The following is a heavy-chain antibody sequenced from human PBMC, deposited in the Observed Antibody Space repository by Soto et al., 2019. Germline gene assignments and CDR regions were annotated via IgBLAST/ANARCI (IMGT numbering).Heavy chain of an antibody. CDR1: GDTFNFYT. D-gene: IGHD3-10*01. J-gene: IGHJ4*02. Sequence: SVKVSCKASGDTFNFYTINCVRQAPGLGLEWMGRFNPILSMSNSALRFQGRVTLTADKSTSTAYMVLSSLRSDDTAVYYCATSFGSGYRAFDYWGQGVLVTVS. CDR3: ATSFGSGYRAFDY. V-gene: IGHV1-69*02. CDR2: FNPILSMS.